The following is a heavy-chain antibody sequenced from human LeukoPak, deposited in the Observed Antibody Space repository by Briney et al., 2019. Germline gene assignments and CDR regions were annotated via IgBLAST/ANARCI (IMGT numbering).Heavy chain of an antibody. Sequence: SETLSLTCTVSGGSISSYYWSWIRQPPGKGLEYIGYIYYSGSTNYNPSLKSRVTISVDTSKNQFSLKLTSVTAADTAVYYCASTYYYDSSGYTLDAFDIWGQGTMVTVSS. V-gene: IGHV4-59*01. CDR2: IYYSGST. CDR3: ASTYYYDSSGYTLDAFDI. D-gene: IGHD3-22*01. J-gene: IGHJ3*02. CDR1: GGSISSYY.